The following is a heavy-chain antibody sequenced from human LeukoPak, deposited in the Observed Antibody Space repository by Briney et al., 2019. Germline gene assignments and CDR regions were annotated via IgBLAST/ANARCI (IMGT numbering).Heavy chain of an antibody. CDR3: ARELGYYYYYYYMDV. V-gene: IGHV4-39*07. D-gene: IGHD5-18*01. J-gene: IGHJ6*03. Sequence: PSETLSLTCTVSGGSISSSSYYWGWIRQPPGKGLEWIGSIYYSGSTYYNPSLKSRVTISVDTSKNQFSLKLSSVTAADTAVYYCARELGYYYYYYYMDVWAKGPRSPSP. CDR1: GGSISSSSYY. CDR2: IYYSGST.